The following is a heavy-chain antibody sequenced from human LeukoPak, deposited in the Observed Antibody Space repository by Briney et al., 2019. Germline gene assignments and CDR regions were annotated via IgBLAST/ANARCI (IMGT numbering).Heavy chain of an antibody. Sequence: ASVKVSCKASGYTFTGYYMHWVRQAPGQGLEWMGWINPNNGGTNYAQKFQGRVTMTRDTSISTAYMELSRLRFDDTAVYYCASQAVAGTGAAFDIWGQGTMVTVSS. CDR2: INPNNGGT. J-gene: IGHJ3*02. CDR1: GYTFTGYY. V-gene: IGHV1-2*02. CDR3: ASQAVAGTGAAFDI. D-gene: IGHD6-19*01.